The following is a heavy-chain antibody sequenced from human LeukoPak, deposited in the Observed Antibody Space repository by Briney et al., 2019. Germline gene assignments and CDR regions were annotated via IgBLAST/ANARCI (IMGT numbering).Heavy chain of an antibody. CDR2: MYNSGST. V-gene: IGHV4-59*08. D-gene: IGHD6-13*01. CDR3: ARHREAAAFSGFDY. J-gene: IGHJ4*02. CDR1: GGSLSRYF. Sequence: SETLSLTCTVSGGSLSRYFWSWIRQPPGKGLEWIGYMYNSGSTNYNPSLKSRVTISVDSSKNQFSLKLSSVTAAGTAVYYCARHREAAAFSGFDYWGQGRLVTVSS.